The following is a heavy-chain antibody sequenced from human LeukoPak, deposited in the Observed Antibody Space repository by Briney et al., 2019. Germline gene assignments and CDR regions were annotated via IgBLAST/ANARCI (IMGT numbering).Heavy chain of an antibody. J-gene: IGHJ4*02. CDR3: AKVAKYYYGPETYYFFEQ. CDR2: ISSSSLYI. D-gene: IGHD3-10*01. Sequence: PGGSLRLSCAASGFTFSIYTMNWVRQAPGKGLEWVSSISSSSLYIYYADTVKGRFTISRDYAKNSLYLQMNSLRVEDTAVYYCAKVAKYYYGPETYYFFEQWGQGTPVTASS. V-gene: IGHV3-21*01. CDR1: GFTFSIYT.